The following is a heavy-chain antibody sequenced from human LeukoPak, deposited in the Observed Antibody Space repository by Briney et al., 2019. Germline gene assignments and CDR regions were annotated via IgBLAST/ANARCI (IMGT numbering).Heavy chain of an antibody. CDR1: GYTFTSYG. CDR2: ISAYNGNT. CDR3: ARVVGATTYYYYYMDV. Sequence: GASVKVSCKASGYTFTSYGISWVRQAPGQGLEWMGWISAYNGNTNYAQKLQGRVTMTTDTSTSTAYMELRSLRSEDTAVYYCARVVGATTYYYYYMDVWGKGTTVTVSS. J-gene: IGHJ6*03. V-gene: IGHV1-18*01. D-gene: IGHD1-26*01.